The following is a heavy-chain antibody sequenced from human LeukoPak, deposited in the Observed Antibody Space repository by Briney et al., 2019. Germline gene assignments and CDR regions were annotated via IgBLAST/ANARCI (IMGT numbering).Heavy chain of an antibody. V-gene: IGHV3-11*01. CDR1: GFIFNDYY. CDR2: ISRTGNTI. Sequence: PGGSLRLSCAASGFIFNDYYMSWIRQAPGKGLEWLSYISRTGNTIYYRDSVKGRFTISRDNANNLLHLQMDNLRAEDTAVYYCARDLGSSTVTTAFDYWGRGTLVTVSS. J-gene: IGHJ4*02. D-gene: IGHD4-17*01. CDR3: ARDLGSSTVTTAFDY.